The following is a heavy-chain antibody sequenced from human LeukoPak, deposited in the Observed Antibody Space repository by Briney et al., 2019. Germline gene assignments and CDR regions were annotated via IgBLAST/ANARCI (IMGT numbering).Heavy chain of an antibody. Sequence: ASVKVSCKASGGTFSSYAISWVRQAPGQGLGWMGRIIPILGIANYAQKFQGRVTITADKSTSTAYMELSSLRSEDTAVYYCAREGYYGSGSYYSPDYWGQGTLVTVSS. V-gene: IGHV1-69*04. D-gene: IGHD3-10*01. CDR1: GGTFSSYA. CDR3: AREGYYGSGSYYSPDY. J-gene: IGHJ4*02. CDR2: IIPILGIA.